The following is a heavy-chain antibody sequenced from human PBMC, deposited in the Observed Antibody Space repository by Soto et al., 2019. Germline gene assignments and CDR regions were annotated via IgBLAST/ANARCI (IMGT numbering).Heavy chain of an antibody. Sequence: QVQLVESGGGVVQPGRSLRLSCAASGFTFSSYGMHWVRQAPGKGLEWVAVISYDGSNKYYADSVKGRFTISRDNSKNTLYLQMNSLRAEDTAVYYCAKSNRDYYGMDVWGQGTTVTVSS. CDR3: AKSNRDYYGMDV. CDR1: GFTFSSYG. J-gene: IGHJ6*02. CDR2: ISYDGSNK. V-gene: IGHV3-30*18.